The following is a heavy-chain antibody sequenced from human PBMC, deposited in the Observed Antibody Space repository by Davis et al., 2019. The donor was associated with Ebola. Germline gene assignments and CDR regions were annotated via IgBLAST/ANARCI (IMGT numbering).Heavy chain of an antibody. CDR2: TSYDGSIK. CDR1: GFTFSTYG. J-gene: IGHJ5*02. Sequence: LSLTCAASGFTFSTYGMHWVRQAPGKGLEWVAVTSYDGSIKYYADSVKGRFTISRDNSKNMLYLQMNSLRAEDTAVYYCAKGDRVDPWGQGTLVIVSS. CDR3: AKGDRVDP. D-gene: IGHD3-16*02. V-gene: IGHV3-30*18.